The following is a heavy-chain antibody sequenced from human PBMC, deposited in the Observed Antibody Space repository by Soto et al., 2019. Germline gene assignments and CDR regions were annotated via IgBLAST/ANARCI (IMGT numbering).Heavy chain of an antibody. J-gene: IGHJ6*02. CDR2: ISYDGSNK. V-gene: IGHV3-30-3*01. Sequence: GWSLRLSCAASGFTFSSYAMHWVRQAPGKGLEWVAVISYDGSNKYYADSVKGRFTISRDNSKNTLYLQMNSLRAEDTAVYYCARDDTGHMDVWGQGTTVTVSS. CDR3: ARDDTGHMDV. CDR1: GFTFSSYA.